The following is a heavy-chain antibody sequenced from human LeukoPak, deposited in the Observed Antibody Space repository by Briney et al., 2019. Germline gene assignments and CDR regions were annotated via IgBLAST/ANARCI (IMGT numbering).Heavy chain of an antibody. D-gene: IGHD3-10*01. J-gene: IGHJ6*02. CDR1: GFAFSSYS. Sequence: GGSLRLSCAASGFAFSSYSMNWVRQAPGKGLEWVSSISSSSSYIHYADSVKGRFTISRDNAKNSLYLQMNSLRAEDTAVYYCARDRQGSGSRFYYYYYGMDVWGQGTTVTVSS. V-gene: IGHV3-21*01. CDR2: ISSSSSYI. CDR3: ARDRQGSGSRFYYYYYGMDV.